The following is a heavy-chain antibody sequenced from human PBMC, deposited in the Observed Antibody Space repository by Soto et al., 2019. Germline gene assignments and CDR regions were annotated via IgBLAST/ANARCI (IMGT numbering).Heavy chain of an antibody. CDR2: ISSSSSYI. J-gene: IGHJ6*03. V-gene: IGHV3-21*01. CDR1: GFTFSSYS. CDR3: ARVGRDCSSTSCYAGFDYYYMDV. Sequence: EVQLVESGGGLVKPGGSLRLSCAASGFTFSSYSMNWVRQAPGKGLEWVSSISSSSSYIYYADSVKGRFTISRDNAKNSLYLQMNILRAEDTAVYYCARVGRDCSSTSCYAGFDYYYMDVWGKGTTVTVSS. D-gene: IGHD2-2*01.